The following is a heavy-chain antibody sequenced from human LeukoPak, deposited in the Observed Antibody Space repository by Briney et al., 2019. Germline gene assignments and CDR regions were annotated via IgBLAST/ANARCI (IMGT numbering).Heavy chain of an antibody. D-gene: IGHD1-1*01. V-gene: IGHV1-18*01. CDR1: GYAFTNYG. J-gene: IGHJ3*01. Sequence: ASVKVSCKASGYAFTNYGFSWVRQAPGQGLEWMGWISGYNGNTNYAQKLQGRVTLTTETSTSIAYMELRSLRSADTAVYYCARDRYNWNDGPHDAFDVRGQGTMVTVSS. CDR3: ARDRYNWNDGPHDAFDV. CDR2: ISGYNGNT.